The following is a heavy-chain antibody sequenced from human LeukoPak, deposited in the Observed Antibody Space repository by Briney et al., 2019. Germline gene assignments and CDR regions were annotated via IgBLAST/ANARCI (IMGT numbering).Heavy chain of an antibody. CDR2: INPNSGGT. J-gene: IGHJ6*03. D-gene: IGHD6-6*01. Sequence: GASVKVSCKASGYTFTGYYMHWVRQAPGQGLEWMGWINPNSGGTNYAQKFQGRVTMTRDTSISTAYMELSRLRSDDTAVYYCARARRESIAARRGDPGRYYYYVDVWGKGTTVTVSS. V-gene: IGHV1-2*02. CDR1: GYTFTGYY. CDR3: ARARRESIAARRGDPGRYYYYVDV.